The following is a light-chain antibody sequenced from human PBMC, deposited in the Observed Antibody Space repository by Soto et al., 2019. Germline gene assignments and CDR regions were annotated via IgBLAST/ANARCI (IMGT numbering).Light chain of an antibody. V-gene: IGKV1-5*01. CDR2: DAS. CDR3: QQHNSSPWT. Sequence: DIQMTQSPSTLSASVGDRVTITCRASQSISDWLAWYQQKPGKAPKLLIYDASSLESGVPSRFSGSGSGTQFTLTISSLQPDDFATYYCQQHNSSPWTFGQGNTVEIK. J-gene: IGKJ1*01. CDR1: QSISDW.